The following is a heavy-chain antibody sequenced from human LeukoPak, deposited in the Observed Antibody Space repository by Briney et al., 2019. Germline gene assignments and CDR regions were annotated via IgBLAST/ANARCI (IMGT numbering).Heavy chain of an antibody. J-gene: IGHJ5*02. CDR2: MNPNSGNT. CDR1: GYTFTSYD. V-gene: IGHV1-8*01. D-gene: IGHD6-13*01. CDR3: ARGRGYSSSWFRTRYNWFDP. Sequence: RVASVKVSCKASGYTFTSYDINWVRQATGQGLEWMGWMNPNSGNTGYAQKFQGRVTMTRNTSISTAYMELSSLRSEDTAVYYCARGRGYSSSWFRTRYNWFDPWGQGTLVTVSS.